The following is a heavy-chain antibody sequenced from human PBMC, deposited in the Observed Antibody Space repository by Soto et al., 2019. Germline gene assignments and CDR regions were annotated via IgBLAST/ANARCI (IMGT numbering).Heavy chain of an antibody. CDR2: IYYSGST. D-gene: IGHD2-15*01. CDR1: GGSISSSSYY. CDR3: ARHFVVVAAGGYYFDY. J-gene: IGHJ4*01. V-gene: IGHV4-39*01. Sequence: QLQLQESGPGLVKPSETLSLTCTVSGGSISSSSYYWGWIRQPPGKGLEWIGSIYYSGSTYYNPSLKSRVTISVDTSKNQFSLKLSSVTAADTAVYYCARHFVVVAAGGYYFDYWGHGTLVTVSS.